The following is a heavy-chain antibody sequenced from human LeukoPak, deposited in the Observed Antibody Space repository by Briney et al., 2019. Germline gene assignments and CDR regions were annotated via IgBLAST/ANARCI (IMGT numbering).Heavy chain of an antibody. D-gene: IGHD3-9*01. CDR3: AKVPYFDWLSYFDS. J-gene: IGHJ4*02. Sequence: SGGSPRLSCVASGFTFSSYAMSWVRQAPGKGLEWVSAISGSGGSTYYADSVKGRFTISRDNSKNTLYLQMNSLRAEDTAVYYCAKVPYFDWLSYFDSWGQGTLVTVSS. CDR2: ISGSGGST. CDR1: GFTFSSYA. V-gene: IGHV3-23*01.